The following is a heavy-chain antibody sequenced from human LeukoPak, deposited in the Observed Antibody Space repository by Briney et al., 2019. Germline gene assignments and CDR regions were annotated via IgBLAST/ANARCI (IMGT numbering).Heavy chain of an antibody. V-gene: IGHV1-69*01. J-gene: IGHJ4*02. CDR2: IIPIFGTA. Sequence: GGSLRLSCAASGFTFSSYAISWVRQAPGQGLEWMGGIIPIFGTANYAQKFQGRVTITADESTSTAYMELSSLRSEDTAVYYCARTEAGHFDYWGQGTLVTVSS. CDR1: GFTFSSYA. D-gene: IGHD6-19*01. CDR3: ARTEAGHFDY.